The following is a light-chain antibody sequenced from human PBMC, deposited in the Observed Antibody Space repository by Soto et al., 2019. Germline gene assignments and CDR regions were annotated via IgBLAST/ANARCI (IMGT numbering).Light chain of an antibody. CDR1: SSDVGGYNF. CDR2: EVA. V-gene: IGLV2-14*03. CDR3: ASYTSSSTSVI. Sequence: QSALTQTASVSGSPGQSITMSCTGTSSDVGGYNFVSWYQQHPGKAPKLIVHEVANRLSGVSGRFSGSKSGNTASLTISGRQAEDEADDYCASYTSSSTSVIFGRGTKLTVL. J-gene: IGLJ2*01.